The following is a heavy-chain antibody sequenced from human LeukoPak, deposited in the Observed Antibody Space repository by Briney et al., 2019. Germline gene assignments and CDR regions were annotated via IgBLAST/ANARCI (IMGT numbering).Heavy chain of an antibody. CDR1: GYTFTGYY. CDR2: INPNSGGT. V-gene: IGHV1-2*06. D-gene: IGHD2-15*01. J-gene: IGHJ6*02. Sequence: GASVTVSCKASGYTFTGYYMHWVRQAPGQGLEWMGRINPNSGGTNYAQKFQGRVTMTRDTSISTAYMELSRLRSDDTAVYYCASPVVAADYYYYGMDVWGQGTTVTVSS. CDR3: ASPVVAADYYYYGMDV.